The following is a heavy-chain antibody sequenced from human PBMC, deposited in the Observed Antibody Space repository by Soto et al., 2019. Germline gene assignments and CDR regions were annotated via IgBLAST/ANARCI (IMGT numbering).Heavy chain of an antibody. J-gene: IGHJ4*02. CDR3: ARGAVEEAAAGKIFDY. D-gene: IGHD6-13*01. CDR1: GFTFSDYY. CDR2: ISSSGSTI. V-gene: IGHV3-11*01. Sequence: GGSLRLSCAASGFTFSDYYMSWIRQAPGKGLEWVSYISSSGSTIYYADSVKGRFTISRDNAKNSLYLQMNSLRAEDTAVYYCARGAVEEAAAGKIFDYWGQGTLVTVSS.